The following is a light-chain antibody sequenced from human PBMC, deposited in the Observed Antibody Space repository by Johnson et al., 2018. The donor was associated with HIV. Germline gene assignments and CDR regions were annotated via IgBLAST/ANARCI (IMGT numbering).Light chain of an antibody. CDR1: SSNIENNY. J-gene: IGLJ1*01. CDR2: DNN. Sequence: QSVLTQPPSVSAASGQRVDISCSGSSSNIENNYLSWYQQLPHTAPRLLISDNNKRPSGIPDRFSGSKSDTSATLGITGLQTGDEADYYCGTWDNSLNTGGVFGAGTKVTVL. V-gene: IGLV1-51*01. CDR3: GTWDNSLNTGGV.